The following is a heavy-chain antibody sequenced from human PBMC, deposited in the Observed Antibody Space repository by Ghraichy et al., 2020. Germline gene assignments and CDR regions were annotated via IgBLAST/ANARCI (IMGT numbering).Heavy chain of an antibody. CDR3: AGAGAAALWFDP. Sequence: SETLSLTCTVSGGSISNYYWSWIRQPAGKGLEWIGRIHTSGSTNYNPSLKSRVTMSVDRSKNQFSLKLSSVTAADTAVYYCAGAGAAALWFDPWGQGTLVTVSS. CDR1: GGSISNYY. CDR2: IHTSGST. V-gene: IGHV4-4*07. J-gene: IGHJ5*02. D-gene: IGHD6-13*01.